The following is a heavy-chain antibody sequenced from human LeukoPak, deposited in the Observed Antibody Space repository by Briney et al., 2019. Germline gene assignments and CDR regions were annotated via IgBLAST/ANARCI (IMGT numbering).Heavy chain of an antibody. CDR2: TNGDGTGA. D-gene: IGHD3-10*01. CDR1: GFTFGDHV. CDR3: AKGQRSGTYYNAFDY. J-gene: IGHJ4*02. Sequence: GGSLRLSWAASGFTFGDHVMYWVRQAPGRGLEWVSLTNGDGTGAKYADSVRGRVTISRDNSKNSLYLQMNSLRTEDTALYYCAKGQRSGTYYNAFDYLGQGTLVTVSS. V-gene: IGHV3-43*02.